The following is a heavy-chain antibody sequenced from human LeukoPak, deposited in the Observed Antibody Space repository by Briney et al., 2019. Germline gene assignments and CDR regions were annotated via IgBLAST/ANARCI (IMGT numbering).Heavy chain of an antibody. Sequence: PSQTLSLTCTVSGGSISSADYYWRWIRQHPGKGLEWIGYIYYSGSTYYNPSLKSRVTISVDTSKNQFSLKLSSVTAADTAVYYCARVLRSSGSPDYWGQGTLVTVSS. V-gene: IGHV4-31*03. CDR1: GGSISSADYY. CDR3: ARVLRSSGSPDY. D-gene: IGHD3-22*01. J-gene: IGHJ4*02. CDR2: IYYSGST.